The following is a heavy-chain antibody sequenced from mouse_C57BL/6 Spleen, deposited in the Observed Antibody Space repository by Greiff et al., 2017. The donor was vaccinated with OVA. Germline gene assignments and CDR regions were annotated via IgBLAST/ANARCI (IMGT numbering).Heavy chain of an antibody. V-gene: IGHV1-69*01. D-gene: IGHD2-5*01. CDR3: ASSYYSTPFAY. Sequence: QVQLQQPGAELVLPGASVKLSCKASGYTFTSYWMHWVKQRPGQGLEWIGEIDPSASYTNYNQKFTGKCTLTVDKSTSTAYMQLSSLTSEDSAVYYCASSYYSTPFAYWGQGTLVTVSA. J-gene: IGHJ3*01. CDR2: IDPSASYT. CDR1: GYTFTSYW.